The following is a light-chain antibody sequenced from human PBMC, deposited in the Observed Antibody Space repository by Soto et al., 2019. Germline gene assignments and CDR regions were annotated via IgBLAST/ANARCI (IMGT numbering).Light chain of an antibody. V-gene: IGLV1-40*01. Sequence: QSVLTQPPSVSGAPGQRVAISCTANNSNIGSDFAVYWYRQFPGTAPSLLIYGNTNRPSGVPARFSGSKSGASASLTITGLPVEDAAYYFCQSYDSSAVSLVFGPGTKLTVL. CDR1: NSNIGSDFA. J-gene: IGLJ1*01. CDR3: QSYDSSAVSLV. CDR2: GNT.